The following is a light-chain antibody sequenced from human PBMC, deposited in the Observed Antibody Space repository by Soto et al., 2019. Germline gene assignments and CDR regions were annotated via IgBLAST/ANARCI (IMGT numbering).Light chain of an antibody. Sequence: QSALTQPASVSGSPGQSITISCTGTSSDVGAYNYVSWYQQHPGKAPKLIIYDVSDRPSGVSNRFSGSKSGNTASLTISGLQADDEADYYCSSYTDSSTLIIFGGGTKLTVL. CDR1: SSDVGAYNY. CDR2: DVS. V-gene: IGLV2-14*01. CDR3: SSYTDSSTLII. J-gene: IGLJ2*01.